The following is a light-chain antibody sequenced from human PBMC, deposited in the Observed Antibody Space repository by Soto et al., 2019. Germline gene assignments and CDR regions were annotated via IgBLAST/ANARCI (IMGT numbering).Light chain of an antibody. CDR3: QQYYASSWT. Sequence: EIVLTQSPGTLSLSPGERATLSCRASQSISSTYLAWYRQKPGQAPRLLIYAASSRATGMPDRFSGSGSGTDFTLTISRLEPEDFAVYYCQQYYASSWTFGQGTRVEIK. V-gene: IGKV3-20*01. CDR1: QSISSTY. CDR2: AAS. J-gene: IGKJ1*01.